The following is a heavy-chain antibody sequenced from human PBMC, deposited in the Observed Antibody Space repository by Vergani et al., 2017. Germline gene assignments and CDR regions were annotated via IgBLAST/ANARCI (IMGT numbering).Heavy chain of an antibody. CDR1: GDSISRSSYY. J-gene: IGHJ4*02. D-gene: IGHD3-3*01. V-gene: IGHV4-39*01. CDR3: ASHKYHTFWSGSDS. Sequence: QLQLQESGPGLVKPSETLSLTCAVSGDSISRSSYYWGWIRQYPGKGLEWIGSIYNNGRTFSNPSFESRVSISVDTSNNRFSLLLRSVTATDTALYYCASHKYHTFWSGSDSGSPGTLVTVSS. CDR2: IYNNGRT.